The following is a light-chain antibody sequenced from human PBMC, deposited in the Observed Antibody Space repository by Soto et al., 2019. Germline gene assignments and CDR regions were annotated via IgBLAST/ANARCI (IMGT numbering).Light chain of an antibody. CDR1: QSISSW. V-gene: IGKV1-5*01. J-gene: IGKJ2*01. CDR3: QQYNSYSLYT. Sequence: DIQMTQSPSTLSASVGDRVTITCRASQSISSWLAWYQQKPGKAPKLLIYDASSLESGVPSRFSGRGSGTEFPLTISSLQPDDFATYYCQQYNSYSLYTFGQGTKLEIK. CDR2: DAS.